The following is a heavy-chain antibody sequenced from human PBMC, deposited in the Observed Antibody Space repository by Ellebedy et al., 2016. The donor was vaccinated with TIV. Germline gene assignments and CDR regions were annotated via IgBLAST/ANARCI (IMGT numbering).Heavy chain of an antibody. CDR3: ARARGDQLLYEGWVASDY. V-gene: IGHV1-69*13. J-gene: IGHJ4*02. CDR2: IIPIFGTA. D-gene: IGHD2-2*02. Sequence: SVKVSXXASGGTFSSYAISWVRQAPGQGLEWMGGIIPIFGTANYAQKFQGRVTITADESTSTAYMELSSLRSEDTAVYYCARARGDQLLYEGWVASDYWGQGTLVTVSS. CDR1: GGTFSSYA.